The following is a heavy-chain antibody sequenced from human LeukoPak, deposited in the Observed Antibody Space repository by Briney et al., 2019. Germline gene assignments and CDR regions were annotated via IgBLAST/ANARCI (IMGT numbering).Heavy chain of an antibody. D-gene: IGHD3-9*01. CDR2: IYYSGST. J-gene: IGHJ3*02. CDR1: GGSISSGGYY. Sequence: SETLSLTCTVSGGSISSGGYYWSWIRQHPGKGLEWIGYIYYSGSTNYNPSLKSRVTISVDTSKNQFSLKLSSVTAADTAVYYCARVRVLRYFDWLPDAFDIWGQGTMVTVSS. CDR3: ARVRVLRYFDWLPDAFDI. V-gene: IGHV4-61*08.